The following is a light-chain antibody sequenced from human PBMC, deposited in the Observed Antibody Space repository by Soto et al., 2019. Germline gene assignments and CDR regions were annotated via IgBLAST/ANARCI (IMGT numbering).Light chain of an antibody. Sequence: DIVMTQSPDSLAVSLGERATINCKSSQSVLYSSNNKDYLAWYQQKLGQPPKLLIYWASTRESGVPDRFSGSGSGTDLTLTISSLQAEDVAVYYCQQYYSPPWTFGQGTKVEIK. CDR3: QQYYSPPWT. CDR1: QSVLYSSNNKDY. J-gene: IGKJ1*01. CDR2: WAS. V-gene: IGKV4-1*01.